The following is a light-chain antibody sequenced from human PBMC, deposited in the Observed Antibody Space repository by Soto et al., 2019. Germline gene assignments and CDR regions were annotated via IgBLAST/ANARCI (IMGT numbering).Light chain of an antibody. CDR2: DAS. CDR1: QGVWGY. Sequence: EIVLTQSPATLSLSPGERATFSCMASQGVWGYIAWYQQKPGQAPRLLIYDASKRATAIPARFSGSGSGTDFTLTISSLGPEGCEVDYGQQRYNCAVTYGGGTKVDIK. V-gene: IGKV3-11*01. J-gene: IGKJ4*01. CDR3: QQRYNCAVT.